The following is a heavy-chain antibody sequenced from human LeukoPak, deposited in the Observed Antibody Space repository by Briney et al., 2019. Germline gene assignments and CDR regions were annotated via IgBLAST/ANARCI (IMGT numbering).Heavy chain of an antibody. CDR3: ARRVGTFPNLYFDY. CDR2: ITSGANT. V-gene: IGHV3-23*01. D-gene: IGHD1-1*01. CDR1: GFTFNTYA. Sequence: GGSLRLSCAASGFTFNTYAMSWVRQAPGKGLEWVSGITSGANTYYADSVRGRFTISRDNSKSTQLLQMNSLGAEDTAVYYCARRVGTFPNLYFDYWGQGALVTVSS. J-gene: IGHJ4*02.